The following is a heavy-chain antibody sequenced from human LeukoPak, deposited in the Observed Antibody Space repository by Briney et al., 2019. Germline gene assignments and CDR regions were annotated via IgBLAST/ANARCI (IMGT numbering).Heavy chain of an antibody. CDR3: ARAESYLWFGDAGVDY. V-gene: IGHV4-30-4*01. J-gene: IGHJ4*02. CDR2: IYYSGST. CDR1: GGSISSGDYY. Sequence: SETLSLTCTVSGGSISSGDYYWSWIRQPPGKGLEWIGYIYYSGSTYYNPSLKSRVTISVDTSKNQFSLKLSSVTAADTAVYYCARAESYLWFGDAGVDYWGQGTLVTASS. D-gene: IGHD3-10*01.